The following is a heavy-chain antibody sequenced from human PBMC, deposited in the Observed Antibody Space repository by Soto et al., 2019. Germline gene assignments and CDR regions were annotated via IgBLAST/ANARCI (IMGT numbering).Heavy chain of an antibody. J-gene: IGHJ4*02. CDR2: VWYDGRGE. D-gene: IGHD3-3*01. V-gene: IGHV3-33*08. Sequence: QVHLVESGGGVVQPGGSLRLSCAGSGFTFSAYGMHWVRQAPGKGLEWVAVVWYDGRGEYYTDSVMGRFTISRVNSKNTLYLQMNNLRDEDTGVYYCARDSVRFLEHFSKDYFDYWGQGTRVTVSS. CDR1: GFTFSAYG. CDR3: ARDSVRFLEHFSKDYFDY.